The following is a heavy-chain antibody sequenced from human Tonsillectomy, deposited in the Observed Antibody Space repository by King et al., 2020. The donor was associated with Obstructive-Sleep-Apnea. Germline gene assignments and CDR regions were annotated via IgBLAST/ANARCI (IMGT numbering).Heavy chain of an antibody. CDR3: ARALYDFDY. CDR2: IGGSGDFT. V-gene: IGHV3-23*04. J-gene: IGHJ4*02. D-gene: IGHD5/OR15-5a*01. Sequence: VQLVESGGDLVQPGGSLRLSCAASGFTFGSYAMSGVRQAPGKGLEWLSTIGGSGDFTDYADSVKGRCTISRDNSKNTLPLQMNSLRAEETALYVCARALYDFDYWGQRTLVTVSS. CDR1: GFTFGSYA.